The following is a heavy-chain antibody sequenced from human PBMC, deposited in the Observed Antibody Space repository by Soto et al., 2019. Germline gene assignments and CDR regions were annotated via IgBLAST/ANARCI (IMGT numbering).Heavy chain of an antibody. CDR2: INPSGGST. Sequence: ASVKVSCKASGYTFTSYYMHWVRQAPGQGLEWMGIINPSGGSTSYAQKFQGRVTMTRDTSTSAVYMELSSLRSEDTAVYYCAKGITGPKGYDSSGYYSGLDYWDQGTLVTVSS. J-gene: IGHJ4*02. CDR3: AKGITGPKGYDSSGYYSGLDY. D-gene: IGHD3-22*01. V-gene: IGHV1-46*01. CDR1: GYTFTSYY.